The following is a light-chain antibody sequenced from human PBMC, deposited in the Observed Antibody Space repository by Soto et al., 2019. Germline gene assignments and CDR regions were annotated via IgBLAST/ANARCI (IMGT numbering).Light chain of an antibody. CDR1: SSDIGGYNY. CDR2: AVN. Sequence: QSVLTQPPSASGSPGQSVTISCTGTSSDIGGYNYVSWYQQHPGKAPNLIIYAVNQRPSGVPDRFSGSKSGNTASLTFSGLQADDEADYYCSSYAGSSNVIFGGGTKLTVL. V-gene: IGLV2-8*01. J-gene: IGLJ2*01. CDR3: SSYAGSSNVI.